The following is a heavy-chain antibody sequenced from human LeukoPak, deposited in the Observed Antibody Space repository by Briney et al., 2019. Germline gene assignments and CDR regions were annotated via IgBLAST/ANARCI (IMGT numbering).Heavy chain of an antibody. V-gene: IGHV1-18*03. CDR3: ARDRPYSSGWYGAYGMGV. J-gene: IGHJ6*02. Sequence: ASVKVSCKASGYTFTSYGISWVRQAPGQGLEWMGWISAYNGNTNYAQKLQGRVTMTTDTSTSTAYMELRSLRSDDMAVYYCARDRPYSSGWYGAYGMGVWGQGTTVTVSS. CDR2: ISAYNGNT. D-gene: IGHD6-19*01. CDR1: GYTFTSYG.